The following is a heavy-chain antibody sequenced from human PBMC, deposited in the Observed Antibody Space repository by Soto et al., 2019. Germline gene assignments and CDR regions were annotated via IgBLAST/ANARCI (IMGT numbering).Heavy chain of an antibody. Sequence: GASVKVSCKASGYTFTSYGISWVRQAPGQGLEWMGWISAYNGNTNYAQELQGRVTMTTDTSTSTAYMELRSLRSDDTAVYYCARFRAAAGTREFDYWGQGTLVTVSS. CDR2: ISAYNGNT. V-gene: IGHV1-18*01. CDR1: GYTFTSYG. J-gene: IGHJ4*02. CDR3: ARFRAAAGTREFDY. D-gene: IGHD6-13*01.